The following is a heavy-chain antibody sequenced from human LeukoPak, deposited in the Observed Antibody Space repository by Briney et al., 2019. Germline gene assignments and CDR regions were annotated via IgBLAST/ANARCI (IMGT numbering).Heavy chain of an antibody. CDR2: IYYSGST. CDR3: ARDRSDAFDY. V-gene: IGHV4-59*01. J-gene: IGHJ4*02. CDR1: GSSISSYY. D-gene: IGHD2-21*01. Sequence: PSETVSLTCTVSGSSISSYYWSWIRQPPGKGLKWIGYIYYSGSTNYNPSLKSRVTISVDTSKNQFSLKLSSVTAADTAVYYCARDRSDAFDYWGQGTLVTVSS.